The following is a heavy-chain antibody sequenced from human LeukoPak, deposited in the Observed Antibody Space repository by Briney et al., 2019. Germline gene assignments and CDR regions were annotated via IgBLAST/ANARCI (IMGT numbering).Heavy chain of an antibody. J-gene: IGHJ4*02. CDR2: ISYDGSKK. D-gene: IGHD3-3*01. Sequence: PGGSLRLSCAASGFTFSSYGMHWVRQAPGKGLEWVAVISYDGSKKFYAASVKGRFTISRDNSKNTLYLQMNSLRVEDTAVYYCARDWRRGRYFDYWGQGTLVTVSS. V-gene: IGHV3-30*03. CDR1: GFTFSSYG. CDR3: ARDWRRGRYFDY.